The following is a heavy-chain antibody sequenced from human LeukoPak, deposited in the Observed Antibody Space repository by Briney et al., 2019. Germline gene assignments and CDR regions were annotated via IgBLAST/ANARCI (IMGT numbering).Heavy chain of an antibody. Sequence: SETLSLTCTVSGGSISSYYWSWIRQHPGKGLERSGYIYYSGSTNYNPSLKGRVTISVDTSKNEFSLKLSSVTAADTAVYYCARDGPAAYNWFDPWGQGTLVTVSS. CDR1: GGSISSYY. J-gene: IGHJ5*02. D-gene: IGHD2-2*01. V-gene: IGHV4-59*01. CDR3: ARDGPAAYNWFDP. CDR2: IYYSGST.